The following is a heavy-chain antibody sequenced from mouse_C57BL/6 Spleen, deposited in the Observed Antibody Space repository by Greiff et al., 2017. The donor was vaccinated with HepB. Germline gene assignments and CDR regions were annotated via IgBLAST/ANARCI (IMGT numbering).Heavy chain of an antibody. Sequence: AQLQQPGTELVKPGASVKLSCKASGYTFTSYWMHWVKQRPGQGLEWIGNINPSNGGTNYNEKFKSKATLTVDKSSNTAYMQLSSLTSEDSAVYYCARTAQAYAMDYWGQGTSVTDSS. V-gene: IGHV1-53*01. CDR3: ARTAQAYAMDY. J-gene: IGHJ4*01. D-gene: IGHD3-2*02. CDR2: INPSNGGT. CDR1: GYTFTSYW.